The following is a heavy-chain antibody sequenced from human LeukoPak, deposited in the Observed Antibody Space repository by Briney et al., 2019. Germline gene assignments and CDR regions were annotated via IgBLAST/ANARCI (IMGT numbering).Heavy chain of an antibody. CDR3: TRREVVVTAIYPTGNGFDP. D-gene: IGHD2-21*02. Sequence: PGGSLRLSCAASGFTFSGSAMHWVRQASGKGLEWVGRIRSKANSYATAYAASVKGRFTISRDDSKNTAYLQMNSLKTEDTAVYYCTRREVVVTAIYPTGNGFDPWGQGTLVTVSS. J-gene: IGHJ5*02. V-gene: IGHV3-73*01. CDR1: GFTFSGSA. CDR2: IRSKANSYAT.